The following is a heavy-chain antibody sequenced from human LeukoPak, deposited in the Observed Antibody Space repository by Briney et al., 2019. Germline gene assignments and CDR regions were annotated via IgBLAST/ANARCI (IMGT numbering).Heavy chain of an antibody. CDR1: GFTFRAYF. CDR3: TKLYDCISRSPCQRNAKHF. Sequence: GGSLRLSCVASGFTFRAYFINWVRQAPGKGLEWVAAISTDGNSEYYGGSVKGRFTISRDNSKTTVFLQMNSVRAEDTAVYYCTKLYDCISRSPCQRNAKHFWGQRPMDTVSS. D-gene: IGHD2-2*01. J-gene: IGHJ3*01. CDR2: ISTDGNSE. V-gene: IGHV3-30*18.